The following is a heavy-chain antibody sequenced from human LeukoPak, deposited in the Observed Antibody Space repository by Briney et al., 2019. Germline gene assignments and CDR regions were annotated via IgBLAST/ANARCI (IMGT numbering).Heavy chain of an antibody. J-gene: IGHJ3*02. CDR3: ARRPRYYDGSGPI. V-gene: IGHV4-39*07. Sequence: PSETLSLTCSVSGDSFSSSSYYWVWIRQPPGKGLEWIGSWYVGGSTPYNSSLKSRLTVSVDTSKNQFSLKLNSVTAADTAVYFCARRPRYYDGSGPIWGQGTLVTVSS. CDR1: GDSFSSSSYY. D-gene: IGHD3-22*01. CDR2: WYVGGST.